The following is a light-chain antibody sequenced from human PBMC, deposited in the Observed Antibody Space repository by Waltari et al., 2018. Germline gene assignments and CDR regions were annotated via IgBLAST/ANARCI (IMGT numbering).Light chain of an antibody. V-gene: IGLV2-14*01. CDR2: DVT. Sequence: QSALTQPASVSGSPGQSITISCTGPNIDIGYYNSVSWYQPYPGKTPKLMIFDVTRWPSGVSHRFSGSKSGNTASLTISGLQAEDEADYFCAAYTSTNTVIFGGGTKVTVL. CDR1: NIDIGYYNS. J-gene: IGLJ2*01. CDR3: AAYTSTNTVI.